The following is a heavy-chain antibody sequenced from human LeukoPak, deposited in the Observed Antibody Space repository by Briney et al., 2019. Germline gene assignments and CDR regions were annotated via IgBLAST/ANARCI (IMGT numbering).Heavy chain of an antibody. V-gene: IGHV3-72*01. D-gene: IGHD4-17*01. CDR2: TRNKANSYTT. Sequence: GGSLRLSCAASGFTFSDHYMDWVRQAPGKGLEWVGRTRNKANSYTTEYAASVKGRFTISRDDSKNSLYLQMNGLKTEDTAVYYCARETVPYYYGMDVWGKGTTVTVSS. CDR1: GFTFSDHY. J-gene: IGHJ6*04. CDR3: ARETVPYYYGMDV.